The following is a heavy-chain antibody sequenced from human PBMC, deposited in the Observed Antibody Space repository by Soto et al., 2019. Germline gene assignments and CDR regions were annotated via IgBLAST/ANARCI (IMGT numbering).Heavy chain of an antibody. D-gene: IGHD3-9*01. CDR1: GYTFTNYW. Sequence: GESLKISCQGSGYTFTNYWINWVRQMPGKGLEWMGRIDPGDSYTNYSPSFQGHVTISADKSISTAYLQWSSLKASDSAMYYCARHAKYDILTGYFPFDDWGQGHMVTVSS. J-gene: IGHJ4*02. V-gene: IGHV5-10-1*01. CDR2: IDPGDSYT. CDR3: ARHAKYDILTGYFPFDD.